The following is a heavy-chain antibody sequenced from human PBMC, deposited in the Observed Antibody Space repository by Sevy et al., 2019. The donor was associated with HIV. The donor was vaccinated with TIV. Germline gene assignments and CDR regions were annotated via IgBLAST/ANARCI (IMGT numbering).Heavy chain of an antibody. CDR1: GYSISSGYY. D-gene: IGHD6-13*01. J-gene: IGHJ6*03. Sequence: SETLSLTCAVSGYSISSGYYWGWIRQPPGKGLEWNGSIYHSGSTYYNPSLKSRVTISVDTSKNQFSLKLSSVTAADTAVYYCARESRGYSSSWYLGYYYYMDVWGKGTTVTVSS. V-gene: IGHV4-38-2*02. CDR3: ARESRGYSSSWYLGYYYYMDV. CDR2: IYHSGST.